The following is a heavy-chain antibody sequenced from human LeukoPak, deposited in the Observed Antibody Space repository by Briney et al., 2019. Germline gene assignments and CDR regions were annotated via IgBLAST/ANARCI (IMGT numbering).Heavy chain of an antibody. D-gene: IGHD3-10*01. V-gene: IGHV4-30-2*01. CDR3: ARVVLWFGELSSFDY. CDR1: GXSISSGGYS. CDR2: IYHSGST. Sequence: SETLSLTCAVSGXSISSGGYSCSWIRQPPGKGLEWIGYIYHSGSTYYNPSLKSRVTISVDRSKNQFSLKLSSVTAADTAVYDCARVVLWFGELSSFDYWGQGTLVTVSS. J-gene: IGHJ4*02.